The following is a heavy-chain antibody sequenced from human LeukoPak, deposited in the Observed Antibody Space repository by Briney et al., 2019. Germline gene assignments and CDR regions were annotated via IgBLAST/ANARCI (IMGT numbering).Heavy chain of an antibody. D-gene: IGHD5-18*01. J-gene: IGHJ6*03. CDR1: GFTFSSYA. Sequence: GGSLRLSCAASGFTFSSYAMSWVRQAPGKGLEWVSAISGSPGSTYYADSVKGRFTISRDNSKNTLYLQMNSLRAEDTAVYYCAKDLRGYSYGYYYYYMDVWGKGTTVTVSS. CDR3: AKDLRGYSYGYYYYYMDV. V-gene: IGHV3-23*01. CDR2: ISGSPGST.